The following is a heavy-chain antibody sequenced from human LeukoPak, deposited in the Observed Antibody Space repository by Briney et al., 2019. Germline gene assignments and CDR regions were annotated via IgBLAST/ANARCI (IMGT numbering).Heavy chain of an antibody. J-gene: IGHJ5*02. V-gene: IGHV4-34*01. CDR1: GGSFSGYY. Sequence: SETLSLTCAIYGGSFSGYYWSWIRQPPGKGLEWIGEINHSGSTNYNPSLKSRVTISVDTSKNQFSLKLSSVTAADTAVYYCARVGGSYYSPWGQGTLVTVSS. CDR2: INHSGST. D-gene: IGHD1-26*01. CDR3: ARVGGSYYSP.